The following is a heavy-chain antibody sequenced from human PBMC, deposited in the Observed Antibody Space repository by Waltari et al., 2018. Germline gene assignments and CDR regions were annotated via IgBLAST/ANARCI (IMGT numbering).Heavy chain of an antibody. Sequence: EVQLLESGGGLVQPGGSLRLSCAASGFTFSSYAMSWVRQAPGKGLEWVSVIYSGGSTYYADSVKGRFTISRDNSKNTLYLQMNSLRAEDTAVYYCAKDAGGVGGYFDYWGQGTLVTVSS. D-gene: IGHD3-16*01. CDR1: GFTFSSYA. CDR2: IYSGGST. CDR3: AKDAGGVGGYFDY. V-gene: IGHV3-23*03. J-gene: IGHJ4*02.